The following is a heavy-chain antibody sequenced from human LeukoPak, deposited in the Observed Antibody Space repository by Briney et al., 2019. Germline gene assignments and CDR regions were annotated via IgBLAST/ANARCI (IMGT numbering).Heavy chain of an antibody. CDR3: ARQTGSGLFILP. CDR1: GGSISTFY. D-gene: IGHD3/OR15-3a*01. CDR2: IYYSGNT. V-gene: IGHV4-59*04. Sequence: SETLSLTCTVSGGSISTFYWSWIRQPPGKGLEWIGSIYYSGNTYYNASLKSQVSISIDTSKNQFSLRLTSVTAADTAVYYCARQTGSGLFILPGGQGTLVTVSS. J-gene: IGHJ4*02.